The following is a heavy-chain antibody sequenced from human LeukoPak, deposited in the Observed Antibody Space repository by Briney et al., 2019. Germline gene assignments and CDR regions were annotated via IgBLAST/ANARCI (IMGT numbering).Heavy chain of an antibody. CDR3: NRVAIFGVAPTF. J-gene: IGHJ4*02. Sequence: PGGSLRLSCTASGFTFGDYSMSWVRQAPGKGREWVGFIRSKAYGGTTEYAASVKGRFTISRDDSKSIAYLQMNSLKTEDTAVYYCNRVAIFGVAPTFWGQGTLVTVSS. D-gene: IGHD3-3*01. CDR1: GFTFGDYS. V-gene: IGHV3-49*04. CDR2: IRSKAYGGTT.